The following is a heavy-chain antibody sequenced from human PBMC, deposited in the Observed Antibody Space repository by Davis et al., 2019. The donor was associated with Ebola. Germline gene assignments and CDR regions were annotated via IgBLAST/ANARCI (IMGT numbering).Heavy chain of an antibody. V-gene: IGHV3-21*01. D-gene: IGHD5-12*01. Sequence: GESLKISCAASGFTFSSYSMNWVRQAPGKGLEWVSSISSSSSYIYYADSVKGRFTISRDNAKNSLYLQMNSLRAEDTAVYYCASGSTAGYSGYDYWGQGTLVTVSS. CDR3: ASGSTAGYSGYDY. CDR1: GFTFSSYS. J-gene: IGHJ4*02. CDR2: ISSSSSYI.